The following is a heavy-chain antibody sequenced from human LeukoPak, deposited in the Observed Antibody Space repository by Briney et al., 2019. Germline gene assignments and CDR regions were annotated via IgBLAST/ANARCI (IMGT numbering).Heavy chain of an antibody. Sequence: GGSLRLSCAASGFTFSSSWMHWVRHAPGKGLVWVSRINSDGSTTSYADPVKGRFTISRDNAKDTLYLQMNSLRAEDTAVYYCARRDSSGYYYFFDYWGQGTLVTVSS. CDR2: INSDGSTT. CDR1: GFTFSSSW. D-gene: IGHD3-22*01. J-gene: IGHJ4*02. CDR3: ARRDSSGYYYFFDY. V-gene: IGHV3-74*01.